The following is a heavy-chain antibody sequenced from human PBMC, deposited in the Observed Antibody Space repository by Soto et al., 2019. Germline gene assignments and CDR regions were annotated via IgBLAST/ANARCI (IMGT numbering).Heavy chain of an antibody. J-gene: IGHJ4*02. CDR1: GFNITNYW. CDR2: IKEDGSLK. Sequence: DVQLVESGGGLVQPGGSLRLSCAACGFNITNYWMTWLRQAPGKGPEWVANIKEDGSLKFYVDSVRGRFTISRDNAKNSVYLEMSRLRAEDTAVYYCVRDSYTAHWHTAGEDYWGQGTLVTVSS. D-gene: IGHD2-2*02. V-gene: IGHV3-7*01. CDR3: VRDSYTAHWHTAGEDY.